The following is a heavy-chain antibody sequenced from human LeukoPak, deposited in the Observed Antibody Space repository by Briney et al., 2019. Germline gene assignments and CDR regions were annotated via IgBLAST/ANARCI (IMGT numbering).Heavy chain of an antibody. D-gene: IGHD3-22*01. CDR1: GFTFSSYG. CDR2: IRYDGSNK. J-gene: IGHJ4*02. V-gene: IGHV3-30*02. Sequence: GGSLRLSCAASGFTFSSYGMHWVRQAPGKGLEWVAFIRYDGSNKCYADSVKGRFTISRDNSKNTLYLQMNSLRAEDTAVYYCAKENDSSGYYKLDYWGQGTLVTVSS. CDR3: AKENDSSGYYKLDY.